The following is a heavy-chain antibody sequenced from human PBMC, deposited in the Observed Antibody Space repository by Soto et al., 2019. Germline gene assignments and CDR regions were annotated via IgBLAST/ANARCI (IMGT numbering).Heavy chain of an antibody. Sequence: PGGSLRLSCAASGFTFSSYGMHWVRQAPGKGLEWVAVIWYDGGNKYYADSVKGRFTISRDNSKNTLYLQMNSLRAEDTAVYYCARDAPGYCSGGSCYYYYYYGMDVWGQGTTVTVSS. CDR1: GFTFSSYG. D-gene: IGHD2-15*01. V-gene: IGHV3-33*01. CDR3: ARDAPGYCSGGSCYYYYYYGMDV. J-gene: IGHJ6*02. CDR2: IWYDGGNK.